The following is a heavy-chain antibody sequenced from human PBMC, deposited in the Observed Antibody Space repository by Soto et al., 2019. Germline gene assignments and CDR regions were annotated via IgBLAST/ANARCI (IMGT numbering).Heavy chain of an antibody. CDR1: GCPFSENQ. CDR3: ARKHSLDYIRWGLDP. Sequence: AAVKVSCKACGCPFSENQIHWLRRAPGQGLEWMGRINPKSDDTNYAQKFQGRVTMTRDTSIDTAYLELTGLTSDDTATYYCARKHSLDYIRWGLDPWGQGTLVTVSS. D-gene: IGHD4-4*01. V-gene: IGHV1-2*02. CDR2: INPKSDDT. J-gene: IGHJ5*02.